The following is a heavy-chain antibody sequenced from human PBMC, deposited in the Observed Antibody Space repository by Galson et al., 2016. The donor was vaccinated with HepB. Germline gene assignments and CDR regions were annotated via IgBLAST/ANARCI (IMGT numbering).Heavy chain of an antibody. CDR2: VNPKSGDT. J-gene: IGHJ5*02. V-gene: IGHV1-2*06. CDR1: GYTFVGNY. D-gene: IGHD3-10*01. Sequence: SVKVSCKASGYTFVGNYVHWVRQAPGQGLEWMGRVNPKSGDTTNAHKFHGRVTMTRDTFMSTAYMELSSLTSDDTAVYFCAREAWELGWFDPWGQGTLVTVSS. CDR3: AREAWELGWFDP.